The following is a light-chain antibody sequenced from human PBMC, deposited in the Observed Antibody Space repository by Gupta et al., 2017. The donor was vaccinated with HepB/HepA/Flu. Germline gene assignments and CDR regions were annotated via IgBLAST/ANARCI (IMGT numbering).Light chain of an antibody. CDR1: SSDVGTYNS. CDR3: SSITGNSPLVV. CDR2: DGR. V-gene: IGLV2-14*03. J-gene: IGLJ2*01. Sequence: QSALTHPASASVFHGQSITLSCTRTSSDVGTYNSVCWDQQYPSQAPKLLILDGRNRASWLSKRFSGLKSGNTAPLTHSGLQAGDEAEYFCSSITGNSPLVVFGGGTKLTVL.